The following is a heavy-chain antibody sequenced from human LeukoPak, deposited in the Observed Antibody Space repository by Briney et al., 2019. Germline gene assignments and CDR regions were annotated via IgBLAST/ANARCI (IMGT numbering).Heavy chain of an antibody. CDR2: INRDGRRT. J-gene: IGHJ5*02. D-gene: IGHD3-10*01. Sequence: GGSLRLSCAASGFTFSSYWMHWVRHAPGKGVVWVSRINRDGRRTKYADCEKGQYTISRDNPKNTLYLQMNSLRAEDTAVYYCARDPLHSGKASGWFDLWGQGTLVTVSS. CDR1: GFTFSSYW. V-gene: IGHV3-74*03. CDR3: ARDPLHSGKASGWFDL.